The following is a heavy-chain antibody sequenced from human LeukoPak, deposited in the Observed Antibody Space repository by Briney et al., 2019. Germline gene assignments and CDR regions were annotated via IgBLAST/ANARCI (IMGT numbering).Heavy chain of an antibody. J-gene: IGHJ4*02. D-gene: IGHD6-6*01. V-gene: IGHV1-2*02. CDR2: INPNSGGT. Sequence: GASVKVSCKASGHTFTGYYMHWVRQAPGQGLEWMGWINPNSGGTNYAQKFQGRVTMTRDPSISTAYMELSRLRSDDTAVYYCARDVVFELVGSSFYDYWGQGTLVTVSS. CDR3: ARDVVFELVGSSFYDY. CDR1: GHTFTGYY.